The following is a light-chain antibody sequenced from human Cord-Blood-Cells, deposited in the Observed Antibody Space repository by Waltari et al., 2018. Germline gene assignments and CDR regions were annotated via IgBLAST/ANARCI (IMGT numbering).Light chain of an antibody. CDR1: QSVSSY. CDR2: DAS. V-gene: IGKV3-11*01. J-gene: IGKJ2*03. CDR3: QQRSNWPRS. Sequence: EIVLTQSPATLSLSPGERATLSCRASQSVSSYLAWYQQKTSQAPRLLIYDASNRATGIPARFSGSGSGTDFTLTISSLEPEDFAVYYCQQRSNWPRSFGQGTKLEIK.